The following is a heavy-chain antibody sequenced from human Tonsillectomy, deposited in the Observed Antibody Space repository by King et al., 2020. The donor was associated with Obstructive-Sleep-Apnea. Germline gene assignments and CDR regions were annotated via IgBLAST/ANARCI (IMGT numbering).Heavy chain of an antibody. D-gene: IGHD3-16*01. V-gene: IGHV1-46*03. J-gene: IGHJ5*02. CDR2: INPSGGST. Sequence: VQLVESGAEVKKPGASVKVSCKASGYTFTSYYMHWVRQAPGQGLEWMGIINPSGGSTSYAQKFQGRVTITRDMSTSTVYMELSSLRSEDTAVYYCARVGDLYWFDPWGQGTLVTVSS. CDR1: GYTFTSYY. CDR3: ARVGDLYWFDP.